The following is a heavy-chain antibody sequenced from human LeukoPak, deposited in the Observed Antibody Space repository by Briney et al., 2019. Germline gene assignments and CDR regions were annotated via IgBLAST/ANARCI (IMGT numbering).Heavy chain of an antibody. Sequence: PSETLSLTCTVSGGSISSSSYYWGWIRQPPGEGLEWIGSIYYSGSTYYNPSLKSRVTISVDTSKNQFSLKLSSVTAADTAVYYCARVRNAIAVAGTGYMDVWGKGTTVTVSS. CDR3: ARVRNAIAVAGTGYMDV. J-gene: IGHJ6*03. D-gene: IGHD6-19*01. CDR2: IYYSGST. CDR1: GGSISSSSYY. V-gene: IGHV4-39*01.